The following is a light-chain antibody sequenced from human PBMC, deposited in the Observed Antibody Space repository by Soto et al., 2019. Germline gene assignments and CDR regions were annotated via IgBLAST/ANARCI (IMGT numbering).Light chain of an antibody. CDR3: QQYNTWLWT. Sequence: EVVMTQSPATLSVSPGERATLSCRASQSVNANLAWYQQKPGQAPRLLIHGAPNRATGIPARFSGSGFGTEFILTISRLQSEDFAVYYFQQYNTWLWTFGQGTKVEI. V-gene: IGKV3-15*01. CDR2: GAP. J-gene: IGKJ1*01. CDR1: QSVNAN.